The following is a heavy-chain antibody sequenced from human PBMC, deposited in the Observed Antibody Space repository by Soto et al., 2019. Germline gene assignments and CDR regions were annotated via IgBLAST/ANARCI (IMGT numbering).Heavy chain of an antibody. CDR1: GFIFNTYG. V-gene: IGHV3-23*01. CDR2: ISGGGGST. CDR3: AIHTESCSAANCYFPFCY. D-gene: IGHD2-15*01. J-gene: IGHJ4*02. Sequence: GGSLRLSCVVSGFIFNTYGMSWVRQAPEKGLEWVSSISGGGGSTYYAESVKGQFTISRDNSKNTLYLQMNSLRDEDTAVFYCAIHTESCSAANCYFPFCYWGQGTLVTVSS.